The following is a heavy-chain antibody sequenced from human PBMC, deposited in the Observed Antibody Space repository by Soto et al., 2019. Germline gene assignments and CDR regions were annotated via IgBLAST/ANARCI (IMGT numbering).Heavy chain of an antibody. CDR2: ISGYNGDT. D-gene: IGHD2-8*01. CDR3: AKNGQPPYDYYGMDV. J-gene: IGHJ6*02. Sequence: QGQLVQSGAEVKKPGASVKVSCKASGYTFNRYGISWVRQAPGQGLEWMGWISGYNGDTNYAQKFQGRVTMTIDTFTSTVYMEMRSLTSDDTAVYYCAKNGQPPYDYYGMDVWGQGTTVTVSS. V-gene: IGHV1-18*01. CDR1: GYTFNRYG.